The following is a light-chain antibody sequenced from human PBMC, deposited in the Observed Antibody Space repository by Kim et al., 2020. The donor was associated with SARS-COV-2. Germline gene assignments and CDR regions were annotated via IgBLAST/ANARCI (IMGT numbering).Light chain of an antibody. CDR3: QQSYGTPPT. Sequence: SASVGDRVTITCRASQNIDSYLHWYRQKPGKAPKLLIFPASTLQSGVPSRFSGSGSGTDFTLTISSLQPEDFATYDCQQSYGTPPTFGQGTKLEIK. CDR2: PAS. J-gene: IGKJ2*01. V-gene: IGKV1-39*01. CDR1: QNIDSY.